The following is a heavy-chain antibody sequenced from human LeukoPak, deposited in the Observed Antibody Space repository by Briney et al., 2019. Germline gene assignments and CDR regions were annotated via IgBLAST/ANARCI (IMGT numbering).Heavy chain of an antibody. D-gene: IGHD3-10*01. V-gene: IGHV3-23*01. CDR2: ISGSGGSI. J-gene: IGHJ4*02. Sequence: GSLRLSCAVSGFTFSNYAMSWVRQAPGKGLEWVSGISGSGGSIYYADSVKGRFTISRDNSKNTLYLQMNSVRAEDTAVYYCAKQATRGVDYYFDYWGQGTLLTVSS. CDR1: GFTFSNYA. CDR3: AKQATRGVDYYFDY.